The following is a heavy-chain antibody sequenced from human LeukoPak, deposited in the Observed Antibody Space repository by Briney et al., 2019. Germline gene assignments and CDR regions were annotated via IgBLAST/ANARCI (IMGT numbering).Heavy chain of an antibody. CDR2: IFSGGGT. Sequence: PGGSLRLSCAASGFTVGGNLMTWVRQAPGKGLEWVSVIFSGGGTYYADSVKGRFTISRDNSKNTLYLQMNSLRVEDTAMYYCARGGNSLSIDYWGQGTLVTVSS. D-gene: IGHD4-23*01. V-gene: IGHV3-53*01. J-gene: IGHJ4*02. CDR3: ARGGNSLSIDY. CDR1: GFTVGGNL.